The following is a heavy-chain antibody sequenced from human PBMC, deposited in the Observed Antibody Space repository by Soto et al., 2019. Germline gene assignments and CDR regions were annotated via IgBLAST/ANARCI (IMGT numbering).Heavy chain of an antibody. CDR2: ISIYNGNT. CDR1: GYTFTNYG. CDR3: TREGGDNTGYYFAY. V-gene: IGHV1-18*01. D-gene: IGHD2-21*01. J-gene: IGHJ4*02. Sequence: QVQLVQSGVEVKKPGASVKVSCKTSGYTFTNYGISWVRQAPGQGLEWVGWISIYNGNTKYAQKVQGRVTMTTDTSTNTAYMELRSLRSDDTAIYYCTREGGDNTGYYFAYWGQGTLVTVSS.